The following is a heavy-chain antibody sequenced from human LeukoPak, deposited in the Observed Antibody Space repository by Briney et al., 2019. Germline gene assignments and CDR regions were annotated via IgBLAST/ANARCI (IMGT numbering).Heavy chain of an antibody. Sequence: PGGSLRLSCAVSGFTFSESCMSWLRQAPGKGLEWVANIKPDGSEEYYVDSVKGRFSISRDNAQNTLYLQMNSLRVEDTAMYYCATFPTTKIDYWGREPWSPSPQ. CDR1: GFTFSESC. V-gene: IGHV3-7*03. D-gene: IGHD1-26*01. J-gene: IGHJ4*02. CDR2: IKPDGSEE. CDR3: ATFPTTKIDY.